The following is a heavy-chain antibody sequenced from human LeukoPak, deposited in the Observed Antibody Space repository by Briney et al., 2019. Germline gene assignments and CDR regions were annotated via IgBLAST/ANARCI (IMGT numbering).Heavy chain of an antibody. CDR1: GGSISSYY. CDR2: IYYSGST. V-gene: IGHV4-59*01. D-gene: IGHD5-24*01. Sequence: PSETLSLTCTVSGGSISSYYWSWIRQPPGKGLEWIGYIYYSGSTNYNPSLKSRVTISVDTSKNQFSLKLSSVTAADTAVYYCARALGDGYNSPFDYWGQGTLVTVSS. J-gene: IGHJ4*02. CDR3: ARALGDGYNSPFDY.